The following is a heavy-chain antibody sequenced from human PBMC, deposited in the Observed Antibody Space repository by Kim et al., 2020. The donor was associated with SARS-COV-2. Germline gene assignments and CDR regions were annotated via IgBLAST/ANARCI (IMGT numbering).Heavy chain of an antibody. D-gene: IGHD3-22*01. V-gene: IGHV1-46*01. CDR3: ARETWLSLYYYYGMDV. CDR2: INPSGGST. CDR1: GYTFTSYY. J-gene: IGHJ6*02. Sequence: ASVKVSCKASGYTFTSYYMHWVRQAPGQGLEWMGIINPSGGSTSYAQKFQGRVTMTRDTSTSTVYMELSSLRSEDTAVYYCARETWLSLYYYYGMDVWGQGTTVTVSS.